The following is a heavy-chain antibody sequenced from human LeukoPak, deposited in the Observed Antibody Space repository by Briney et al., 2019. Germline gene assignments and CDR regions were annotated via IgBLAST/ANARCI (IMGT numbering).Heavy chain of an antibody. CDR1: GGSFSGYY. CDR3: ARSRDRLNDY. Sequence: SETLSLTCAVYGGSFSGYYWSWIRQPPGKGLEWIGEINHSGSTNYNPPLKSRVTISVDTSKNQFSLKLSSVTAADTAVYYCARSRDRLNDYWGQGTLVTVSS. D-gene: IGHD2-8*01. J-gene: IGHJ4*02. CDR2: INHSGST. V-gene: IGHV4-34*01.